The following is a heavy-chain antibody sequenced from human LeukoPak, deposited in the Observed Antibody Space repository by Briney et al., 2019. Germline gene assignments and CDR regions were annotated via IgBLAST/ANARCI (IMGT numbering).Heavy chain of an antibody. CDR2: ISKSSTFI. V-gene: IGHV3-21*01. CDR3: AKDGTIFGVTYLDY. Sequence: WGSLRLSCVASGLPFSEYSMNWVRQAPGKGLEWVSCISKSSTFIHYADSVKGRFTISRDISKNTLHLQMNSLRTEDTAVYYCAKDGTIFGVTYLDYWGQGTLVTVSS. D-gene: IGHD3-3*01. J-gene: IGHJ4*02. CDR1: GLPFSEYS.